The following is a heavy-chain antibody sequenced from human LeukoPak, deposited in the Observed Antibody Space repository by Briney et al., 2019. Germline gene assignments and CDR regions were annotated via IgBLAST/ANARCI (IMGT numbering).Heavy chain of an antibody. Sequence: SETLSLTCTVSGGSISSYYWSWIRQPPGKGLEWIGYIYYSGSTNYNPSLKSRVTISVDTSKNQFSLKLSSVTAADTAVYYCARSEEDSWFGELSFNYWGQGTLVTVSS. CDR3: ARSEEDSWFGELSFNY. CDR1: GGSISSYY. J-gene: IGHJ4*02. V-gene: IGHV4-59*01. D-gene: IGHD3-10*01. CDR2: IYYSGST.